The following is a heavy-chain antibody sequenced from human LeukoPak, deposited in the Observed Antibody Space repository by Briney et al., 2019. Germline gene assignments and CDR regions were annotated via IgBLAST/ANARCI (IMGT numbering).Heavy chain of an antibody. CDR1: GFSINLYG. D-gene: IGHD3-22*01. V-gene: IGHV3-33*01. CDR3: ARDPLITMIVVVTGGDAFDI. J-gene: IGHJ3*02. CDR2: IWFDGSNT. Sequence: SGGSLRLSCVASGFSINLYGMHWVRQAPGKGLEWVAMIWFDGSNTNYADSVKGRFTISRDNSKNTVYLQMNSLRPEDTAVYYCARDPLITMIVVVTGGDAFDIWGQGTMVTVSS.